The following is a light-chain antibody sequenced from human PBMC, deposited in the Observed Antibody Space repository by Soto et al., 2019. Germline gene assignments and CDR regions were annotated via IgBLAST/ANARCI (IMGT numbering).Light chain of an antibody. CDR3: QQYDDWLRLT. V-gene: IGKV3D-15*01. CDR2: GVS. CDR1: QSVNIY. Sequence: EIVMTQSPATLSVSPGERATLSCRASQSVNIYLAWYQQKPGQAPRLLIFGVSSRATGIPAGFSGSGSGTEFNLTISSLQSEDFAVYFCQQYDDWLRLTFGGGTKVEIK. J-gene: IGKJ4*01.